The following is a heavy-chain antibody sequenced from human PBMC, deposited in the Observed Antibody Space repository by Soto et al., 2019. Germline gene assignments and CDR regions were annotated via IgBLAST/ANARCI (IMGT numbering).Heavy chain of an antibody. CDR1: GYTLTSDY. D-gene: IGHD6-13*01. CDR3: ARDRPGEIAAAVRTGTLDY. J-gene: IGHJ4*02. Sequence: GASVKVSCKASGYTLTSDYMHWVRQAPGQGLEWMGIINPSGGSTSYAQKFQGRVTMTRDTSTSTVYMELSSLRSEDTAVYYCARDRPGEIAAAVRTGTLDYWGQGTLVTVSS. CDR2: INPSGGST. V-gene: IGHV1-46*01.